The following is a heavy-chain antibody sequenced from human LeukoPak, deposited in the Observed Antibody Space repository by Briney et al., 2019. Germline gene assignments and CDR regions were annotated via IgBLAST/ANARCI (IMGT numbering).Heavy chain of an antibody. D-gene: IGHD1-26*01. CDR1: GFIFSRYG. V-gene: IGHV3-33*01. J-gene: IGHJ4*02. CDR2: IWYDGSNK. CDR3: ARGLKGAQAGDY. Sequence: GGSLRLSCAASGFIFSRYGMHWVRQAPGKGLEWVAVIWYDGSNKYYADSVKGRFTISRDNSKNTLYLQMNSLRAEDTAVYYCARGLKGAQAGDYWGQGTLVTVSS.